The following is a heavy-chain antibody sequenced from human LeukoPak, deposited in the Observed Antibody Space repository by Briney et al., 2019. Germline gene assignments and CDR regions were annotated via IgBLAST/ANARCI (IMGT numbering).Heavy chain of an antibody. CDR1: GFTFSSYA. J-gene: IGHJ4*02. CDR3: AKGAQRNYYDSSGSPFDY. V-gene: IGHV3-23*01. D-gene: IGHD3-22*01. CDR2: ISGSGGST. Sequence: GGSLRLSCAASGFTFSSYAMRWVRQAPGKGLEWVSAISGSGGSTYYADSVKGRFTISRDNSKNTLYLQMNSLRAEDTAVYYWAKGAQRNYYDSSGSPFDYWGQGTLVTVSS.